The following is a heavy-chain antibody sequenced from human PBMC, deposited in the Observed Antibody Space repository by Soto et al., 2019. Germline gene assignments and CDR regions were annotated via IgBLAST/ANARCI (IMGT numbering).Heavy chain of an antibody. CDR3: ARDGAPGYYYYGMDV. CDR1: GGTFSSYA. V-gene: IGHV1-69*13. Sequence: SVKVSCKASGGTFSSYAISWVRQAPGQGLEWMGGIIPIFGTANYAQKFQGRVTITADESTSTAYMELSSLRSEDTAVYYCARDGAPGYYYYGMDVWGQGTTVTVSS. CDR2: IIPIFGTA. J-gene: IGHJ6*02.